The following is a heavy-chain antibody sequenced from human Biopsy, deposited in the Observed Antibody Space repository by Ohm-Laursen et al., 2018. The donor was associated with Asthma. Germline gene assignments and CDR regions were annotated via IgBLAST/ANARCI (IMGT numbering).Heavy chain of an antibody. Sequence: VTLSLTCTFSGGSINSDYWSWIRQPPGKGLEWIGLSSYSGFRKYNPSLKSRVTISVDTSKNQLSLNLTSVIAADTAVYYCARDQGDSKFDYWGQGILVTVSS. J-gene: IGHJ4*02. CDR3: ARDQGDSKFDY. D-gene: IGHD3-16*01. V-gene: IGHV4-59*01. CDR2: SSYSGFR. CDR1: GGSINSDY.